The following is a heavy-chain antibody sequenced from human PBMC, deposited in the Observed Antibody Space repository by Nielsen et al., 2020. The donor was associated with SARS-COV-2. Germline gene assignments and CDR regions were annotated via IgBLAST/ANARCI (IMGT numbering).Heavy chain of an antibody. CDR2: INHSGST. CDR3: ARVGVHYDILTGYRLSHWYFDS. Sequence: WIRQPPGKGLEWIGEINHSGSTNYNPSLKSRVTISVDTSKNQFSLKLSSVTAADTAVYYCARVGVHYDILTGYRLSHWYFDSWGQGTLVTVSS. J-gene: IGHJ4*02. D-gene: IGHD3-9*01. V-gene: IGHV4-34*01.